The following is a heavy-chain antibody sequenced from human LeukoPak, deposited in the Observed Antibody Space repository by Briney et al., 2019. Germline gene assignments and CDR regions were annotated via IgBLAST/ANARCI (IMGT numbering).Heavy chain of an antibody. D-gene: IGHD6-13*01. J-gene: IGHJ4*02. CDR2: IYHSGST. CDR1: GGSISSGGYS. Sequence: PSETLSLTCAVSGGSISSGGYSWSWIRQPPGKGLEWIGYIYHSGSTYYNPSLKSRVTISVDRSKNQFSLKLSSVTAADTAVYYCASSSSWPPEGYWGQGTLVTVPS. V-gene: IGHV4-30-2*01. CDR3: ASSSSWPPEGY.